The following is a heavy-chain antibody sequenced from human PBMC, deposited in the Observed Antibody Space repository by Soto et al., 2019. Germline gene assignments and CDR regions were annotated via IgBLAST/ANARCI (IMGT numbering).Heavy chain of an antibody. D-gene: IGHD7-27*01. CDR2: ISTYNGNR. Sequence: ASVKVSCKASGYTFSSYGLSWVRQASGQGLEWMGWISTYNGNRNYAQNLQGRVTMTTDTSTSTAYMELSSLTSEDTAVYYCARGPRNWGVDYWGQGTLVTVSS. J-gene: IGHJ4*02. CDR3: ARGPRNWGVDY. V-gene: IGHV1-18*01. CDR1: GYTFSSYG.